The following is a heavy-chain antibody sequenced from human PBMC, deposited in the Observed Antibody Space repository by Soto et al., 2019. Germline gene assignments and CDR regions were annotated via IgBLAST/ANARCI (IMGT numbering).Heavy chain of an antibody. V-gene: IGHV3-21*01. CDR3: AVGPSPGYCSGGSCYPPIYFDY. Sequence: GSLRLSCAASGFTFSSYSMNWVRQAPGKGLEWVSSISSSSSYIYYADSVRGRFTISRDNAKNSLYLQMNSLRAEDTAVYYCAVGPSPGYCSGGSCYPPIYFDYRGQGTLVTVSS. D-gene: IGHD2-15*01. J-gene: IGHJ4*02. CDR2: ISSSSSYI. CDR1: GFTFSSYS.